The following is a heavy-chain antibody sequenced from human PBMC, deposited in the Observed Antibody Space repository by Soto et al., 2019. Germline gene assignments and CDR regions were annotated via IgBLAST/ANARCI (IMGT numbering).Heavy chain of an antibody. CDR1: GASITTYY. V-gene: IGHV4-59*01. J-gene: IGHJ5*02. CDR2: ISYSGST. CDR3: AKEKISTSCCNWFDP. Sequence: SETLSLTCSVSGASITTYYWSWIRQPPGKGLEWIGYISYSGSTDYNPSLKSRVTISFDASKNQISLRVRSATAADAAVYYCAKEKISTSCCNWFDPWGQGTLVTVSS. D-gene: IGHD2-2*01.